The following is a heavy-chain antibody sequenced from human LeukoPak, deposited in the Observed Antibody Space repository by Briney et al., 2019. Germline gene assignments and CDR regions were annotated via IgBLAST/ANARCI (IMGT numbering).Heavy chain of an antibody. V-gene: IGHV1-18*01. D-gene: IGHD3-22*01. CDR1: GYTFTSYG. CDR2: ISAYNGNT. CDR3: ARGGDHYYDSSGYYRSFDY. Sequence: ASVKVSCKASGYTFTSYGISWVRQAPGQGLEWMGWISAYNGNTNYAQKLQGRVTMTTDTSTSTAYMELRSLRSDDTAVYYCARGGDHYYDSSGYYRSFDYWGQGTLVTVSS. J-gene: IGHJ4*02.